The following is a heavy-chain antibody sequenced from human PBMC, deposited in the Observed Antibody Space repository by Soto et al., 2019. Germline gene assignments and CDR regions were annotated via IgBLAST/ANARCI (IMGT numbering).Heavy chain of an antibody. CDR1: GFTFNTYG. CDR2: TSYDGSNK. D-gene: IGHD3-16*01. V-gene: IGHV3-30*18. CDR3: VKGATGGPRGYFDL. J-gene: IGHJ2*01. Sequence: QVQLVESGGGVVQPGRSLRLSCAASGFTFNTYGMHWVRQAPGKGLEWVAVTSYDGSNKYYADSVKGRFTIARDNAKNTRYVEMNSLRAEETAVYYCVKGATGGPRGYFDLWGRGTLVTVSS.